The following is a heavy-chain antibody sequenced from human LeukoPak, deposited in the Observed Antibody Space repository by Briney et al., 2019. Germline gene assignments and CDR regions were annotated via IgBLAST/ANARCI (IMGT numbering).Heavy chain of an antibody. CDR2: INPNTGET. CDR3: ASYPRYSSTPPFDY. D-gene: IGHD2-2*01. CDR1: GYTFTGYY. Sequence: ASVKVSCKASGYTFTGYYMHWVRQAPGQGLEWMGWINPNTGETSSAQKFQGRVTMTRDTTINTAYMELTRLTSDDTAVYYCASYPRYSSTPPFDYWGQGTLVTVSS. V-gene: IGHV1-2*02. J-gene: IGHJ4*02.